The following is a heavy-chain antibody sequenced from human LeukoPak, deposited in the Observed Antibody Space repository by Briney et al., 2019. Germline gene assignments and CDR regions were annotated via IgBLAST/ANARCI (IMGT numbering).Heavy chain of an antibody. D-gene: IGHD3-22*01. V-gene: IGHV1-8*01. J-gene: IGHJ4*02. CDR3: ARSRVDNYDSHGRHYYFDY. Sequence: GASVKVSCKASEYPFSTYDINWVRQATGQGLEWMGWMSPRDGNTGYAQKFQGRVTMSRNTSISTAYMELSGLKSEDTAVYYCARSRVDNYDSHGRHYYFDYWGQGTLVTVSS. CDR1: EYPFSTYD. CDR2: MSPRDGNT.